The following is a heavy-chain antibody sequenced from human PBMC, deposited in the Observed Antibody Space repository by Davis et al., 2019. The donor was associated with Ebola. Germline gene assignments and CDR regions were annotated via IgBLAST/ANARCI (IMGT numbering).Heavy chain of an antibody. CDR1: GFTFSNYA. V-gene: IGHV3-23*01. CDR2: ISGSGGST. Sequence: PGGSLRLSCAASGFTFSNYAMSWVRQAPGKGLEYVSTISGSGGSTYYADSVKGRFTISRDNSKNTLYLQMNSLRAEDTAVYYCAKGSLYGSRSITAGTDVWGQGTTVTVSS. D-gene: IGHD4-17*01. CDR3: AKGSLYGSRSITAGTDV. J-gene: IGHJ6*02.